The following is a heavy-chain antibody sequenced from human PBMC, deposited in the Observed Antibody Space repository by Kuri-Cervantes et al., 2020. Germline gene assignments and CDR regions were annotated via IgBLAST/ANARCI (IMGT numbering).Heavy chain of an antibody. CDR2: VYHSGDT. Sequence: GSLRLSCVVSGYSITSGYYWAWIRQPPGKGLEWIGSVYHSGDTYYNPSLKSRVTISVDTSKNQFFLKLSSVAAADTAVYYCARAGVVMATPPHYWGQGTLVTVSS. CDR1: GYSITSGYY. V-gene: IGHV4-38-2*01. D-gene: IGHD5-24*01. J-gene: IGHJ4*02. CDR3: ARAGVVMATPPHY.